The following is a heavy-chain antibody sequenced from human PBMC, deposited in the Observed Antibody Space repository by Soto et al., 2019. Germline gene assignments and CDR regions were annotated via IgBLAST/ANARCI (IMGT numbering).Heavy chain of an antibody. Sequence: SETLSLTCAVYGGSFSGYYWSWIRQPPGKGLEWIGEINHSGSTNYNPSLKSRVTISVDTSKNQFSLKLSSVTAADTAVYYCARFFVWFGVEYWGQGTLVTVSS. CDR1: GGSFSGYY. D-gene: IGHD3-10*01. V-gene: IGHV4-34*01. J-gene: IGHJ4*02. CDR3: ARFFVWFGVEY. CDR2: INHSGST.